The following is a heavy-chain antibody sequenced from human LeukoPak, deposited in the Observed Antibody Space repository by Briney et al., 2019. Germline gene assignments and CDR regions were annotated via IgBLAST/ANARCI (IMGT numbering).Heavy chain of an antibody. V-gene: IGHV5-10-1*01. CDR3: ARLPSGYSGYPYSDY. Sequence: GESLKISCKGSGYRFISCWITWVRQMPGKGLEWMGRIDPSDSYTTYSLSFQGHVTISADKSISTAYLQWSSLKASDTAMYYCARLPSGYSGYPYSDYWGQGTLVTVSS. J-gene: IGHJ4*02. D-gene: IGHD5-12*01. CDR2: IDPSDSYT. CDR1: GYRFISCW.